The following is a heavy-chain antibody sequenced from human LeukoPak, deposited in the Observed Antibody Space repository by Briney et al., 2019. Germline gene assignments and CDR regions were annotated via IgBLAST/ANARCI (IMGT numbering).Heavy chain of an antibody. D-gene: IGHD6-13*01. CDR2: IYGGGST. Sequence: GGSLRLSCAATGLSVSSNFMSWVRQAPGKGLERVSVIYGGGSTYYADSVKGRFTISRDNAKNSLYLQMNSLRAEDTALYYCAKWAAAVSFDIWGQGTMVTVSS. CDR1: GLSVSSNF. CDR3: AKWAAAVSFDI. J-gene: IGHJ3*02. V-gene: IGHV3-53*05.